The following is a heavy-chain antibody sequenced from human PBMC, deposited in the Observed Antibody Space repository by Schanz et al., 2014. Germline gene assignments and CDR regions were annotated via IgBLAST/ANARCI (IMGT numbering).Heavy chain of an antibody. CDR3: ARGLGDERWLDLNEAFDI. J-gene: IGHJ3*02. D-gene: IGHD6-19*01. Sequence: QVQMVQSGAEVKKPGASVKVSCKASGYPFSNYGISWLRQAPGQGFEWMAWMSYNGNTKYAQSLQGRVTMTTDTSTSTAYMELSSLRSEDTAVYYCARGLGDERWLDLNEAFDIWGQGTIVTVSS. CDR2: MSYNGNT. V-gene: IGHV1-18*01. CDR1: GYPFSNYG.